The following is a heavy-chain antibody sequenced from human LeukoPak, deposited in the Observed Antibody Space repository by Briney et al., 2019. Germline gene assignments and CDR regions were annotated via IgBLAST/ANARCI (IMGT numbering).Heavy chain of an antibody. J-gene: IGHJ6*03. V-gene: IGHV3-33*02. D-gene: IGHD5-24*01. CDR3: ARGRDGYNYYYYYYMDV. Sequence: GRSLRLSCAVSGFTFSNYGMHWVRQAPGKGLEWLAIMWYDGSINYYADSAKGRFTISRDNSKNTVFLQMNSLRAEDTAVYYCARGRDGYNYYYYYYMDVWGKGTTVTVSS. CDR2: MWYDGSIN. CDR1: GFTFSNYG.